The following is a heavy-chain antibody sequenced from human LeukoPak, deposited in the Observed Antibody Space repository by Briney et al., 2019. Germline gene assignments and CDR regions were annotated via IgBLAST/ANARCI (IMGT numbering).Heavy chain of an antibody. V-gene: IGHV3-48*04. Sequence: GGSLRLSCAASGFTFSTYSMNWVRQAPGKGLEWISYISSSSRTMYYADPVKGRFTISRDNAKKSLYLQMNNLRAEDTAVYYCARDLGLYDYGGNIDYWGQGTLVTVSS. J-gene: IGHJ4*02. CDR2: ISSSSRTM. D-gene: IGHD4-23*01. CDR3: ARDLGLYDYGGNIDY. CDR1: GFTFSTYS.